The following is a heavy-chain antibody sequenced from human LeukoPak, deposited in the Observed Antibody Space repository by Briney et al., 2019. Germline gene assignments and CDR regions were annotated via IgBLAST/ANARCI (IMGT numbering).Heavy chain of an antibody. CDR1: GFTFTSYA. J-gene: IGHJ4*02. CDR3: AKAHSLCSSISCYFDF. V-gene: IGHV3-23*01. Sequence: GGSLRLSCAASGFTFTSYAMTWVRQAPGKGLEWVSRISASGPSTYYAGSVKGRFTISRDNSKNTLYLQMNSLRAEDTAVYYCAKAHSLCSSISCYFDFWGRGTLVSVSS. CDR2: ISASGPST. D-gene: IGHD2-2*01.